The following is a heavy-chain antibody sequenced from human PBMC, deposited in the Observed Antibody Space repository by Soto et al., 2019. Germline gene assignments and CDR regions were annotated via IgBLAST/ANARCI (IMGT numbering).Heavy chain of an antibody. CDR1: GYTFTSYY. CDR2: INPSGGST. D-gene: IGHD6-13*01. CDR3: AKAAAGIHMDV. Sequence: ASVKVSCKASGYTFTSYYMHWVRQAPGQGLEWMGIINPSGGSTSYALKFQGRVTMTRDTSTSTVYMELSSLRSEDTAVYYCAKAAAGIHMDVWGKGTTVTVSS. V-gene: IGHV1-46*03. J-gene: IGHJ6*03.